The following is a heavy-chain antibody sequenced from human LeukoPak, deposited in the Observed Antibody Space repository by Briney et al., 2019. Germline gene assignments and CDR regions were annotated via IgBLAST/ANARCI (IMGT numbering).Heavy chain of an antibody. CDR2: IYYSGST. J-gene: IGHJ3*02. V-gene: IGHV4-59*01. CDR3: AGDGRRANDAFDI. CDR1: GGSISSYY. Sequence: KPSETLSLTCTVSGGSISSYYWSWIRQPPGRGLEWIGYIYYSGSTNYNPSLKSRVTISVDASKNQFSLKLSSVTAADTAVYYCAGDGRRANDAFDIWGQGTMVTVSS.